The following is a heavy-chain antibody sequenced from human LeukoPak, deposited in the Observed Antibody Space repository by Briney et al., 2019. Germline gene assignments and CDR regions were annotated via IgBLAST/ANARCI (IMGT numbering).Heavy chain of an antibody. V-gene: IGHV1-69*01. Sequence: SVKVSCKASGGTFSSLGISWVRQAPGQGLEWMGGIIPMSGSANYAQKFQGRVTITADESTSTAYLGLSSLRSEDTAVYYCARGHPHGWELYLDYWGQGTLVTVSS. CDR3: ARGHPHGWELYLDY. D-gene: IGHD1-26*01. J-gene: IGHJ4*02. CDR2: IIPMSGSA. CDR1: GGTFSSLG.